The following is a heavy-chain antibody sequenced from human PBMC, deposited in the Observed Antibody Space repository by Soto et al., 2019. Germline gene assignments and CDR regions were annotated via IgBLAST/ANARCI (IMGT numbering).Heavy chain of an antibody. D-gene: IGHD2-15*01. V-gene: IGHV3-30*18. CDR1: GFTFSYG. CDR3: AKLVIGYCSGNTCDDY. J-gene: IGHJ4*02. CDR2: ISYESSNK. Sequence: VQLLESGGGLIQPGGSLRLSCAASGFTFSYGIHWLRQAPGKGLEWVAYISYESSNKFYGDSVKGRFTISRDNSKNTQFLQMNSLRAEVTAVYYCAKLVIGYCSGNTCDDYWGQGTLVAVSS.